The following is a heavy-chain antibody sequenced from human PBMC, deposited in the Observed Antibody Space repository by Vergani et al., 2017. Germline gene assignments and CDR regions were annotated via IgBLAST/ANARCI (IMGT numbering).Heavy chain of an antibody. CDR2: IYYSGTT. V-gene: IGHV4-30-4*08. CDR1: GAYVGSGAYY. Sequence: QVQLQESGPRLVKTSQTLSLTCSVSGAYVGSGAYYWSWVRQRPGMGLDWIGYIYYSGTTYYNPSLESRLSISLDTSNNHLSLKLTSVTAADTAVYYCARDGGEYDKDALDVWGQGTKVTVTS. CDR3: ARDGGEYDKDALDV. J-gene: IGHJ3*01. D-gene: IGHD2-21*01.